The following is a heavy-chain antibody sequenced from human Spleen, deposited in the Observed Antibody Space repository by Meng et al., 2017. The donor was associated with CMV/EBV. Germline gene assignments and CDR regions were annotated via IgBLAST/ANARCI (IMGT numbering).Heavy chain of an antibody. D-gene: IGHD6-13*01. V-gene: IGHV4-34*01. CDR3: ARPAAGTPRVDY. J-gene: IGHJ4*02. CDR2: INHSGST. Sequence: QSQPQQWGSGLVQPSDTLSLTCACYGGSVSGNYWSCTRQPTGKGLERIGEINHSGSTNYNPSLNSRVTISVDTSKNQFSLKLSSVTAADTAVYYCARPAAGTPRVDYWGQGTLVTVSS. CDR1: GGSVSGNY.